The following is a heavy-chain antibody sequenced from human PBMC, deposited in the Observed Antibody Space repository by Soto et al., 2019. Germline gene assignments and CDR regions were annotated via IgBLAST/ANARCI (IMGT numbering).Heavy chain of an antibody. CDR2: ISTSSSYT. J-gene: IGHJ4*02. Sequence: GGSLRLSCVASGFTFSDHYMTWSRQAPGKGLEWLSYISTSSSYTNYADSVKGRFTISRDNAMNSLYLQMNSLRAEDTAVYYCARLRLTGYFDYWGQGTLVTVSS. V-gene: IGHV3-11*03. CDR3: ARLRLTGYFDY. CDR1: GFTFSDHY.